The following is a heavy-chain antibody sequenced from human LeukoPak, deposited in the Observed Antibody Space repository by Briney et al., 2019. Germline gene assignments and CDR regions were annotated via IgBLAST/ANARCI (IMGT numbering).Heavy chain of an antibody. CDR2: IYYSGST. CDR3: ARGLLLWFGYFDL. D-gene: IGHD3-10*01. J-gene: IGHJ2*01. V-gene: IGHV4-31*03. Sequence: SETLSLTCTVSGGSISSGGYYWSWIRQHPGKGLEWIGYIYYSGSTYYNPSLKSRVTISVDTSKNQFSLKLSSVTAADTAVYYCARGLLLWFGYFDLWGRGTLVTVSS. CDR1: GGSISSGGYY.